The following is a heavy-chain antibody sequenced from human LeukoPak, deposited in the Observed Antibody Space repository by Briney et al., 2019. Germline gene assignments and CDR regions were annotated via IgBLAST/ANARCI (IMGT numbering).Heavy chain of an antibody. D-gene: IGHD3-22*01. CDR2: IFHSGST. CDR1: GGPIGSGGYY. CDR3: ARDTSSVGAFDI. J-gene: IGHJ3*02. Sequence: SETLSLTCTVSGGPIGSGGYYWSWIRQLPGKGLEWIGNIFHSGSTYYNPSLKSRFTISVDTSKNQFSPKLSSVTAADTAVYYCARDTSSVGAFDIWGQGTMVTVSS. V-gene: IGHV4-31*03.